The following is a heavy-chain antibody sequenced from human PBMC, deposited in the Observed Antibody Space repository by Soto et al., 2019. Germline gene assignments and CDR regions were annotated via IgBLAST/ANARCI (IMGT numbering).Heavy chain of an antibody. CDR1: GFSMYDYG. Sequence: EVQLVQSGGGLVQPGGSLRLSCVDSGFSMYDYGMNWVRQAPGKGLEWVSYISSSSSVIYYADSVKGRFTISRDNAKNSVYLQMNRVRDEDTAVYYWARDFLSGKPWGQGTLVTVSS. D-gene: IGHD3-10*01. CDR3: ARDFLSGKP. V-gene: IGHV3-48*02. J-gene: IGHJ5*02. CDR2: ISSSSSVI.